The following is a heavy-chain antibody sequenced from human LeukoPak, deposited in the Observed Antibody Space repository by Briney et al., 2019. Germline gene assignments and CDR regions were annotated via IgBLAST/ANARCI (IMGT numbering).Heavy chain of an antibody. CDR1: GFTFSSYG. V-gene: IGHV3-33*01. CDR2: IWYDGSNT. D-gene: IGHD6-13*01. J-gene: IGHJ6*02. Sequence: GGSLRLSCAASGFTFSSYGMHWVRQAPGKGLEWVAVIWYDGSNTYYADSVKGRFTISRDNSKNTLYLQMNSLRVEDTAVYYCARGGSNWYSGMDVWGQGTTVTVPS. CDR3: ARGGSNWYSGMDV.